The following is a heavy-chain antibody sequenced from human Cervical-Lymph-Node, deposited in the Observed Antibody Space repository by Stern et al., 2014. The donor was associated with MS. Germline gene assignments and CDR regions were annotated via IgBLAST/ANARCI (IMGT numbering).Heavy chain of an antibody. V-gene: IGHV4-61*01. CDR2: MSFSGRS. J-gene: IGHJ4*02. CDR1: GGSVSSDNYY. Sequence: QVQLQESGPGLVKPSETLSLTCTVSGGSVSSDNYYWSWIRQPPGKGLEWIGHMSFSGRSNYNPSLKSRVIISVDTSKNQFSLKVRSMTAADRAVYYCARVSRVIVPAALWLGYFDYWGQGILVTVSS. CDR3: ARVSRVIVPAALWLGYFDY. D-gene: IGHD2-2*01.